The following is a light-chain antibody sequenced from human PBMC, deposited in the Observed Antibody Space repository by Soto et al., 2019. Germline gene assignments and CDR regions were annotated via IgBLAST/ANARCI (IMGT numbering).Light chain of an antibody. Sequence: IEMTQAPSSLSASVGDRVTITCQASQNINNYLNWYQQKPGRAPKLLIYDASNLETGVPSRFSGSRSGTDFKFIISSLQPEDVATYYCQQYDNLPITFAQGARLEIK. CDR1: QNINNY. CDR3: QQYDNLPIT. CDR2: DAS. V-gene: IGKV1-33*01. J-gene: IGKJ5*01.